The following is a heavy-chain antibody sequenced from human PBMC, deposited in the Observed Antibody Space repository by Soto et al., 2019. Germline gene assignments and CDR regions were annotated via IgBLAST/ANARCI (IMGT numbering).Heavy chain of an antibody. CDR2: IKSKTDGGTT. CDR1: GFTFSNAW. Sequence: PGGSLRLSCAASGFTFSNAWMNWVRQAPGKGLEWVGRIKSKTDGGTTDYAAPVKGRFTISRDDSKNTLYLQMNSLKTEDTAVYYCTTVRTYYDFWSGYRPLDYWGQGTLVTVSS. V-gene: IGHV3-15*07. CDR3: TTVRTYYDFWSGYRPLDY. D-gene: IGHD3-3*01. J-gene: IGHJ4*02.